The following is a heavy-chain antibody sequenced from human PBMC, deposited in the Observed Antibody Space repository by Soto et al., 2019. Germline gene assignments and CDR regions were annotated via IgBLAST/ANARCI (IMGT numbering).Heavy chain of an antibody. Sequence: SETLSLTCTVSGGSVSSGSYYWIWIRQPPGKGLEWIGYIYYSGSTNYNPSLKSRVTISVDTSKNQFSLKLSSVTAADTAVYYGAGGDGHNPNWFDHGGQVTLVRVSS. D-gene: IGHD3-16*01. CDR1: GGSVSSGSYY. J-gene: IGHJ5*02. CDR3: AGGDGHNPNWFDH. V-gene: IGHV4-61*01. CDR2: IYYSGST.